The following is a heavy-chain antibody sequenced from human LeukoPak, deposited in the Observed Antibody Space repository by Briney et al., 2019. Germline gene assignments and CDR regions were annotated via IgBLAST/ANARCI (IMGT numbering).Heavy chain of an antibody. CDR1: GGSFSGYY. D-gene: IGHD6-13*01. V-gene: IGHV4-34*01. CDR3: ARHSYIAAAGLIDY. J-gene: IGHJ4*02. Sequence: SETLSLTCAVYGGSFSGYYWSWVRQPPGKGLEWIGEINHSGSTNYNPSLKSRVTISVDTSKNQFSLKLSSVTAADTAVYYCARHSYIAAAGLIDYWGQGTLVTVSS. CDR2: INHSGST.